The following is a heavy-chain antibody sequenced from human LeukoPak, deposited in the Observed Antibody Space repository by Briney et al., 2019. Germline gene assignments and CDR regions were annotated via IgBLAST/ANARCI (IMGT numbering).Heavy chain of an antibody. CDR2: IYHSGST. CDR3: ARAFRTSFDP. J-gene: IGHJ5*02. D-gene: IGHD3-3*02. CDR1: GGSISSGGYS. Sequence: SETLSLTCAVSGGSISSGGYSWSWIRQPPGKGLEWIGYIYHSGSTYYNPSLKSRVTISVDTSKNQFSLKLSSVTAADTAVYYCARAFRTSFDPWGQGTLVTVSS. V-gene: IGHV4-30-2*01.